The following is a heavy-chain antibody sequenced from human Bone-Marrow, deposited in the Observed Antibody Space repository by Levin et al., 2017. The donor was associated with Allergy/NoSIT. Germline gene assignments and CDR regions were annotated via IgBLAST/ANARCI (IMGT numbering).Heavy chain of an antibody. CDR2: INSDGSST. J-gene: IGHJ3*02. Sequence: GGSLRLSCAASGFTFSSYWMHWVRQAPGKGLVWVSRINSDGSSTSYADSVKGRFTISRDNAKNTLYLQMNSLRAEDTAVYYCAREYGSGSLVFDSWGQGTMVTVSS. V-gene: IGHV3-74*01. CDR1: GFTFSSYW. CDR3: AREYGSGSLVFDS. D-gene: IGHD3-10*01.